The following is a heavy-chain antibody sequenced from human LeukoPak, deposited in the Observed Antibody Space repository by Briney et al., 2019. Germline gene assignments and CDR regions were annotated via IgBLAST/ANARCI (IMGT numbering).Heavy chain of an antibody. CDR3: ARGRGFGYCSSTSCFTSYTFAFDI. J-gene: IGHJ3*02. CDR1: GGSISSYY. Sequence: PSETLSLTCTVSGGSISSYYWSWIRQPPGKGLEWIGYIYYSGSTNYNPSLKSRVTISVDTSKNQFSLKLSSVTAADTAVYYCARGRGFGYCSSTSCFTSYTFAFDIWGQGTMVTVSS. CDR2: IYYSGST. D-gene: IGHD2-2*02. V-gene: IGHV4-59*01.